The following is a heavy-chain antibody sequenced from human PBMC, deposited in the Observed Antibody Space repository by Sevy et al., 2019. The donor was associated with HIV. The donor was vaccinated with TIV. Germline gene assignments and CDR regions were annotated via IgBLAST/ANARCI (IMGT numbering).Heavy chain of an antibody. Sequence: GGSLRLSCAVSGFTFNNAWMNWVRQAPGTGLQWVGLIKSKIDGETTDYAERLKGRFTIPRNDSKNTLNLKMNSLKIEDTAVYYCAPAPGYYDSAPFDYWGPGTLVPVSS. CDR2: IKSKIDGETT. CDR3: APAPGYYDSAPFDY. D-gene: IGHD3-22*01. CDR1: GFTFNNAW. V-gene: IGHV3-15*01. J-gene: IGHJ4*02.